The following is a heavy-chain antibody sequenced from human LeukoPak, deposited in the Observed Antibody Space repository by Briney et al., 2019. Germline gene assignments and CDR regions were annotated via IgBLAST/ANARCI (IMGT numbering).Heavy chain of an antibody. Sequence: GGSLRLSCAASGFTFNTNWMHWVRQGPGKGLVWVSRIASDGSATSYADSVKGRFTISRDNAKNTLFLQMNSLRADDTAVYYCARGSPVGYDPFDYWGQGTLVTVSS. V-gene: IGHV3-74*01. CDR1: GFTFNTNW. CDR2: IASDGSAT. D-gene: IGHD2-2*01. CDR3: ARGSPVGYDPFDY. J-gene: IGHJ4*02.